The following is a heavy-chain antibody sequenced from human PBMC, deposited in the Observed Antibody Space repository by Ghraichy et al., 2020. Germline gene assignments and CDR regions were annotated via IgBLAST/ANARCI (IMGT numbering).Heavy chain of an antibody. CDR1: GFTVSNNY. CDR2: IYSGGST. CDR3: AATSALEY. Sequence: GSLRLSCAASGFTVSNNYMSWVRQAPGKGLEWVSLIYSGGSTYYADSVKGRFTISRDNSKNTLYLQMNSLRAEDTAVYYCAATSALEYWGQGTLVTVSS. D-gene: IGHD1-1*01. J-gene: IGHJ4*02. V-gene: IGHV3-53*01.